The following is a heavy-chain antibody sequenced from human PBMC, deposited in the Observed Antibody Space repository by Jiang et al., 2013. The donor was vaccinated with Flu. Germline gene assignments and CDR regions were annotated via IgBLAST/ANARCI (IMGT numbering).Heavy chain of an antibody. Sequence: SGAEVKKPGASVKVSCKASGYSLTSYYMHWVRQAPGQGLEWMGIINPSGGSTSYAQKFQGRVTMTRDTSTNTVYVELSSLRSEDTAVYYCAREGGSYPWANFDYWGQGTLVTVSS. CDR3: AREGGSYPWANFDY. J-gene: IGHJ4*02. CDR2: INPSGGST. D-gene: IGHD1-26*01. V-gene: IGHV1-46*01. CDR1: GYSLTSYY.